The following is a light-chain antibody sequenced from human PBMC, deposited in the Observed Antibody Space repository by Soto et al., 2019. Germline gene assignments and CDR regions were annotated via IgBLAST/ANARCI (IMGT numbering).Light chain of an antibody. J-gene: IGLJ3*02. Sequence: QPVLTQSPSASASLGASVKLTCTLNNNYVIAWHQQQPEKGPRFLLKLNRDGSHIRGDGIPDRFSGSISGTERYLTISSLQSEDEADYYCQTWGPGIRVFGGGTQLTVL. CDR2: LNRDGSH. V-gene: IGLV4-69*01. CDR1: NNYV. CDR3: QTWGPGIRV.